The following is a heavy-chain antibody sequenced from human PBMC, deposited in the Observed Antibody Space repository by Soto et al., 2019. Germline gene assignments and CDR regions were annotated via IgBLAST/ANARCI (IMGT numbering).Heavy chain of an antibody. CDR1: GFSLSTSGVG. D-gene: IGHD6-19*01. CDR3: AHRRVACTRDIFFYY. CDR2: IYWDDDK. V-gene: IGHV2-5*02. Sequence: QITLKESGPTLVTPTQTLTLTCTFSGFSLSTSGVGVGWLRQPTGKALEWLALIYWDDDKRYSPSLKSRLTITKDTSKNQVVRTMTNMDPVDTATYYCAHRRVACTRDIFFYYWCQGTLDTVSS. J-gene: IGHJ4*02.